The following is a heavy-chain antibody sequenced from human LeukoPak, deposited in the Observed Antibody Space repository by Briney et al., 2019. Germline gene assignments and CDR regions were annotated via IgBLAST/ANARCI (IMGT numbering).Heavy chain of an antibody. CDR1: GYTFTGYY. D-gene: IGHD2-2*02. J-gene: IGHJ6*03. CDR2: INPNSGGT. CDR3: ARGYCSSTSCYTEYYYYYMDV. V-gene: IGHV1-2*02. Sequence: ASVKVSCKASGYTFTGYYMHWVRQAPGQGLEWTGWINPNSGGTNYAQKFQGRVTMTRDTSISTAYMELSRLRSDDTAMYYCARGYCSSTSCYTEYYYYYMDVWGKGTTVTVSS.